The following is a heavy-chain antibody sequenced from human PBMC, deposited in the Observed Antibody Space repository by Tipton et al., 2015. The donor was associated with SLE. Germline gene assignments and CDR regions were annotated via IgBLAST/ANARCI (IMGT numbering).Heavy chain of an antibody. CDR2: ISAYNGNT. J-gene: IGHJ4*02. V-gene: IGHV1-18*01. CDR3: ARVRVDTAMGVFDF. Sequence: QLVQSGAEVKKPGASVKVSCKASGYTFISYDINWVRQAPGQGLEWMGWISAYNGNTNYAQKFQGRVTMTTDTSTSTAYMELRSLRSDDTAIYYCARVRVDTAMGVFDFWGQGTLVTVSS. CDR1: GYTFISYD. D-gene: IGHD5-18*01.